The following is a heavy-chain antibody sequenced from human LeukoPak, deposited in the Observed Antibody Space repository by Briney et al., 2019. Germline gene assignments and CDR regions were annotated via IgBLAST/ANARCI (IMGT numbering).Heavy chain of an antibody. CDR1: GFTFSSYG. J-gene: IGHJ4*02. CDR3: AKPLSIAARAVVPAIDY. Sequence: GRSLRLSCAASGFTFSSYGMHWVRQAPGKGLEWVAVISYDGSNKYYADSVKGRFTISRDNSKNTLYLQINSLRAEDTAVYYCAKPLSIAARAVVPAIDYWGQGTLVTVSS. V-gene: IGHV3-30*18. CDR2: ISYDGSNK. D-gene: IGHD6-6*01.